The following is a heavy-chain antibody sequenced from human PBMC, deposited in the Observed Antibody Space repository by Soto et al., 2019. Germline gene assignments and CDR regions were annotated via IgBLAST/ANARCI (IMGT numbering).Heavy chain of an antibody. V-gene: IGHV1-69*13. CDR3: SRIANYYGSGSYYSYYYYGMDV. J-gene: IGHJ6*02. D-gene: IGHD3-10*01. CDR1: GGTFSSYA. CDR2: IIPIFGTA. Sequence: SVKVSCKASGGTFSSYAISWVRQAPGQGLEWMGGIIPIFGTANYAQKFQGRVTITADESTSTAYMELSSLRSEDTAVYYCSRIANYYGSGSYYSYYYYGMDVWGQGTTVTVSS.